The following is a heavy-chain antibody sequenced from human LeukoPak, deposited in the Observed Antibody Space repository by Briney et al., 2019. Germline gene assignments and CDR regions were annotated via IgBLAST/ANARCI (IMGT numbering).Heavy chain of an antibody. V-gene: IGHV5-51*01. Sequence: GESLKISCKGSGYTFNSFWIGWVRQMPGKGLEWMGIIYPGDSDTRYSPSFQGQVTISADKSISTAYLQWSSLKASDTAMYYCATYSSGMAYDYFDYWGQGTLVTVSS. CDR1: GYTFNSFW. CDR3: ATYSSGMAYDYFDY. J-gene: IGHJ4*02. CDR2: IYPGDSDT. D-gene: IGHD3-10*01.